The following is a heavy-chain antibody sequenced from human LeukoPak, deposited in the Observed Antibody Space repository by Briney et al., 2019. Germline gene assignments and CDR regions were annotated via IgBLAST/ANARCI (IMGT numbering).Heavy chain of an antibody. CDR3: ARDFLTGYFDY. CDR2: ISYDGSNK. D-gene: IGHD3-9*01. V-gene: IGHV3-30*03. Sequence: QSGGSLRLSCAASGFTFSSYGMHWVRQAPGKGLEWVAVISYDGSNKYYADSVKGRFTISRDNVKNSLFLQMNSLSDEDTAVYYCARDFLTGYFDYWGQGTLVTVSS. J-gene: IGHJ4*02. CDR1: GFTFSSYG.